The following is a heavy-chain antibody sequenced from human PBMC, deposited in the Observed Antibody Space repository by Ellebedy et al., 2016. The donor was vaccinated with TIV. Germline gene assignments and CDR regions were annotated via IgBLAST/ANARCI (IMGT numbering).Heavy chain of an antibody. CDR3: AKAPLDSSGYTDY. CDR2: INPKSGGT. CDR1: GYTFTGHY. D-gene: IGHD3-22*01. Sequence: AASVKVSCKASGYTFTGHYIHWVRQAPGQGLEWMGWINPKSGGTDLAQKFQGRVTMTRDTSISTAYMELSRLRSDDTAVYYCAKAPLDSSGYTDYWGQGTLVTVSS. J-gene: IGHJ4*02. V-gene: IGHV1-2*02.